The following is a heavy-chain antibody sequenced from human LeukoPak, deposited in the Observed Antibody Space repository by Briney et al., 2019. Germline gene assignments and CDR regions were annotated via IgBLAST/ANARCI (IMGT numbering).Heavy chain of an antibody. Sequence: ASVKVSCKASGYTFTNYGISWVRQAPGQGLEWMGWISGCNGNTNYAQKFQGRVTMTTDTSTNTAYMEPRSLRSDDTALYYCARRLEYRGYFDYWGQGALVTVSS. D-gene: IGHD5-12*01. CDR3: ARRLEYRGYFDY. CDR2: ISGCNGNT. J-gene: IGHJ4*02. V-gene: IGHV1-18*01. CDR1: GYTFTNYG.